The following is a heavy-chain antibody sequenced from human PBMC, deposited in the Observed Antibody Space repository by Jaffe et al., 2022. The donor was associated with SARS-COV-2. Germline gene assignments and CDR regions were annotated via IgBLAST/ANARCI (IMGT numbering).Heavy chain of an antibody. J-gene: IGHJ6*03. Sequence: QLQLQESGPGLVKPSETLSLTCTTTGASVTSGNYYWDWIRQSPGKGLEWIGSFYYTENTNYNPSLKSRVTISVDTSKNQFSLKVNSVTAADTAVYYCARRSGGYGSGTFYNYYYMDVWGKGTTVIVSS. CDR2: FYYTENT. V-gene: IGHV4-39*01. CDR3: ARRSGGYGSGTFYNYYYMDV. D-gene: IGHD3-10*01. CDR1: GASVTSGNYY.